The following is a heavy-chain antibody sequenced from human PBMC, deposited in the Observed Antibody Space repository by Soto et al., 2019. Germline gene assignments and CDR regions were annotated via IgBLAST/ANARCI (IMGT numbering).Heavy chain of an antibody. V-gene: IGHV4-4*02. D-gene: IGHD6-13*01. CDR1: GGSISSSNW. CDR2: IYHSGST. J-gene: IGHJ6*02. CDR3: ARDDRNSSSWYFIGYYGMDV. Sequence: SETLSLTCAVSGGSISSSNWWSWVRQPPGKGLEWIGEIYHSGSTNYNPSLKSRVTISVDKSKNQFSLKLSSVTAADTAVYYCARDDRNSSSWYFIGYYGMDVWGQGTTVTVSS.